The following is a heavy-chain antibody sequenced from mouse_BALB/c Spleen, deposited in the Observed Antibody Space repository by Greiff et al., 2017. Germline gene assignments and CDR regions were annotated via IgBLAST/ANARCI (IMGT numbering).Heavy chain of an antibody. Sequence: QVQLQQSGPELVKPGASVKMSCKASGYTFTDYVISWVKQRTGQGLEWIGEIYPGSGSTYYNEKFKGKATLTADKSSNTAYTQLSSLTSEDSAVYFCAGVYYGNPYAMDYWGQGTSVTVSS. J-gene: IGHJ4*01. CDR3: AGVYYGNPYAMDY. V-gene: IGHV1-81*01. D-gene: IGHD2-1*01. CDR2: IYPGSGST. CDR1: GYTFTDYV.